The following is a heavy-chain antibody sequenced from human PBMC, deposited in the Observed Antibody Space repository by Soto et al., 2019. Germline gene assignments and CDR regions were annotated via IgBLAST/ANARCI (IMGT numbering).Heavy chain of an antibody. V-gene: IGHV4-39*01. CDR3: ARLIVGATPFDY. J-gene: IGHJ4*02. Sequence: SETLSLTCTVSGGSISSSSYYWGWIRQPPGKGLEWIGSIYYSGSTYYNPSLKSRVTISVDTSKNQFSLKLSSVTAADTAVYYCARLIVGATPFDYWGQGTLVTVS. D-gene: IGHD1-26*01. CDR1: GGSISSSSYY. CDR2: IYYSGST.